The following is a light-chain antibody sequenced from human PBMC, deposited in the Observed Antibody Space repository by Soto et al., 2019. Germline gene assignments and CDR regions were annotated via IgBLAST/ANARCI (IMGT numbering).Light chain of an antibody. Sequence: QSVLTQPGSVSGSPGQSIAISCTGTSSDVGGYYYVSWYQQHPGKAPKLMIYDVGNLPSGGAKRFFGSKSGKTASWTNSELQAEDEANYFRRPSKTSSPFCLLGPGTKVTVL. CDR1: SSDVGGYYY. J-gene: IGLJ1*01. CDR2: DVG. V-gene: IGLV2-14*01. CDR3: RPSKTSSPFCL.